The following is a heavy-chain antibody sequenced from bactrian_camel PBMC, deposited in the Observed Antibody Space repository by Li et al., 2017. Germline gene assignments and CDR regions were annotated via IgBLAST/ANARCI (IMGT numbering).Heavy chain of an antibody. J-gene: IGHJ6*01. CDR3: AAECREPGCRGNYCMINTAFGY. CDR1: GYTYSGNC. Sequence: QVQLVESGGGSVQAGGSLRLSCAFSGYTYSGNCMAWFRQAPGKEREGVATIDRDGVTSCADSVKGRFTISEDSAKNTLSLQMNSLKFEDTAMYYCAAECREPGCRGNYCMINTAFGYWGQGTQVTVS. CDR2: IDRDGVT. V-gene: IGHV3S26*01. D-gene: IGHD2*01.